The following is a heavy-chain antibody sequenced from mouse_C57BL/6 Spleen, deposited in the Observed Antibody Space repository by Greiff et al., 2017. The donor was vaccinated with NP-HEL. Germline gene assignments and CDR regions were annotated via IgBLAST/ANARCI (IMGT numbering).Heavy chain of an antibody. J-gene: IGHJ4*01. V-gene: IGHV1-72*01. CDR2: IYPNSGGT. D-gene: IGHD1-1*01. CDR1: GYTFTSYW. Sequence: QVQLQQPGAELVKPGASVKLSCKASGYTFTSYWMHWVKQRPGRGLEWIGRIYPNSGGTKYNEKFKSKATLTVDKPYSTAYMQLSSLTSEDSADYYCARGYYYGSSHAMDYWGQGTSVTVSS. CDR3: ARGYYYGSSHAMDY.